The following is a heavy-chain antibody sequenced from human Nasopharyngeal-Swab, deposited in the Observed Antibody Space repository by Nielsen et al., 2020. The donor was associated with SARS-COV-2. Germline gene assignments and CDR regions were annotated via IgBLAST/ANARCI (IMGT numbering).Heavy chain of an antibody. Sequence: GKSLKISCAASGFTFSSYAMSWVRQAPGKGLEWFSAISGSGGSTYYADSVKGRFTISRDNSKNTLYLQMNSLRAEDTAVYYCAKDYVRIEAATMGSWGQGTLVTVSS. CDR3: AKDYVRIEAATMGS. V-gene: IGHV3-23*01. J-gene: IGHJ5*02. CDR1: GFTFSSYA. D-gene: IGHD3-16*01. CDR2: ISGSGGST.